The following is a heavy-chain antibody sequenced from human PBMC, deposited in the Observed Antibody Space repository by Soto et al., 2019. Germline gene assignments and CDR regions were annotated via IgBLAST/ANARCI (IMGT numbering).Heavy chain of an antibody. J-gene: IGHJ6*02. CDR3: ARRGRGIGGYYYGMDV. CDR1: GYSFTSYR. D-gene: IGHD3-16*01. V-gene: IGHV5-51*03. CDR2: IYPGDSDT. Sequence: EVQLVQSGAEVKKPGESLKISCKGSGYSFTSYRIGWVRQMPGKGLEWMGIIYPGDSDTRYSPSFQGQVTISADKSISTASLQWSGLKASDTATCYCARRGRGIGGYYYGMDVWGQGTTVTVSS.